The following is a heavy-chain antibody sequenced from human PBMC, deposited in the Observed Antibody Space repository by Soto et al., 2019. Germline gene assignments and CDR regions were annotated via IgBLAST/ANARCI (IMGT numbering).Heavy chain of an antibody. J-gene: IGHJ5*02. CDR1: GYTFTSYG. D-gene: IGHD1-7*01. CDR2: ISAYNGNT. CDR3: AREKARNYTDRSHWFDR. Sequence: ASVKVSCKASGYTFTSYGISWVRQAPGQGLEWMGWISAYNGNTNYAQKLQGRVTMTTDTSTSTAYMEMRSLRSDDTAVYYCAREKARNYTDRSHWFDRWGQGSLVTVSS. V-gene: IGHV1-18*01.